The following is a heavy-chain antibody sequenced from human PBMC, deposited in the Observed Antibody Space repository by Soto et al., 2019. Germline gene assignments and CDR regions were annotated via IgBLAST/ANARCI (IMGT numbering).Heavy chain of an antibody. CDR2: ISAYNGNT. Sequence: GASVKVSCTASGYTFTSYGISWVRQAPGQGLEWMGWISAYNGNTNYAQKLQGRVTMTTDTSTSTAYMELRSLRSDDTAVYYCARPLWTRANYYFDYWGQGTLVTVSS. V-gene: IGHV1-18*01. D-gene: IGHD3-3*01. CDR3: ARPLWTRANYYFDY. CDR1: GYTFTSYG. J-gene: IGHJ4*02.